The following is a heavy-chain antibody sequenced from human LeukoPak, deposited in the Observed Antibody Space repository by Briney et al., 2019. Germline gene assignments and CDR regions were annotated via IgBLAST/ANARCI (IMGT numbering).Heavy chain of an antibody. CDR1: GFTFSSYS. J-gene: IGHJ5*02. CDR3: AGRYSSGYNWFDP. Sequence: GGSLRLSCAASGFTFSSYSMNWVRQAPGKGLEWVSYISTGSTTIYYADSVKGRFTISRDNARNSLYPQMNSLRDEDTAVYYCAGRYSSGYNWFDPWGQGTLVTVSS. V-gene: IGHV3-48*02. CDR2: ISTGSTTI. D-gene: IGHD6-19*01.